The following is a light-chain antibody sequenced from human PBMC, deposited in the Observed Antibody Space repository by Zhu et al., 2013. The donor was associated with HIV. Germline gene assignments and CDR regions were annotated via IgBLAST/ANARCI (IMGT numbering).Light chain of an antibody. CDR2: GAS. Sequence: DIQMTQSPSSLPASVGETVTISCRASQGIHNYVNWYQQTPGKAPRLLIYGASTLQSGVPSRFSGGGSGAEFTLTITGLQDEDFGTYYCQQSYITPFTFGGGTKVEI. J-gene: IGKJ4*01. CDR3: QQSYITPFT. V-gene: IGKV1-39*01. CDR1: QGIHNY.